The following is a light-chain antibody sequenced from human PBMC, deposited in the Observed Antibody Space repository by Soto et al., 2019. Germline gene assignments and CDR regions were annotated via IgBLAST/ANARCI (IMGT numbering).Light chain of an antibody. J-gene: IGKJ5*01. Sequence: DIVMTQSPDSLAVSLGERATINCKSSQSVLYSSNNKNYLAWYLQKPGQSPQLLIYLVSNRASGVPDRFSGSGSGTDFTLKISRVEAEDVGLYYCMQALQTPLTFGQGTRLEI. V-gene: IGKV2-28*01. CDR3: MQALQTPLT. CDR2: LVS. CDR1: QSVLYSSNNKNY.